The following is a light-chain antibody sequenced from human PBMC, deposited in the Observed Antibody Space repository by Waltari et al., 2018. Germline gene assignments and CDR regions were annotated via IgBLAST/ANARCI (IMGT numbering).Light chain of an antibody. J-gene: IGKJ1*01. CDR2: GAS. V-gene: IGKV3-20*01. Sequence: EIALTQSPGTLSLSPGDTAPLPCWASQSVGRSLAWYQQKRGHAPRLLIYGASTRATGIPDRFSGSGSGTDFSLTISRLEPEDFAVYYCQHYVRLPVTFGQGTKVEIK. CDR3: QHYVRLPVT. CDR1: QSVGRS.